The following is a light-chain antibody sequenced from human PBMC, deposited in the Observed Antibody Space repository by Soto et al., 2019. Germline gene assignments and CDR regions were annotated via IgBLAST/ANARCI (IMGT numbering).Light chain of an antibody. V-gene: IGLV2-14*01. CDR1: SSDLGDNY. CDR3: SSYTGSSTLVV. CDR2: DVS. J-gene: IGLJ2*01. Sequence: QSALTQPASVSGSPGQSITISCTGTSSDLGDNYVSWYQQHPGKAPKLIIYDVSNRPSGVSNRFSGSKSGNTASLTISGLQAEDESDYYCSSYTGSSTLVVFGGGTKLTVL.